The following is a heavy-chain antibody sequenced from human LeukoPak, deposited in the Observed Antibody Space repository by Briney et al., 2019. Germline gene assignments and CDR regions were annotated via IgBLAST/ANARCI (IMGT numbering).Heavy chain of an antibody. J-gene: IGHJ4*02. Sequence: PGGSLRLSCAASGFTFSSYAMHWVRQAPGKGLEWVAVISYEGSDKYYTDSVKGRFTISRDNSKNTLYLQMNTLRAEDTAVYYCAKDPPGSRIIMAAFENWGQGTLVTVSS. CDR3: AKDPPGSRIIMAAFEN. D-gene: IGHD3-10*01. CDR1: GFTFSSYA. CDR2: ISYEGSDK. V-gene: IGHV3-30-3*01.